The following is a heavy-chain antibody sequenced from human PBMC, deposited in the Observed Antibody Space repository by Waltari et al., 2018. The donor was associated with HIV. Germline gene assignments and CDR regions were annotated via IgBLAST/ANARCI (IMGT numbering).Heavy chain of an antibody. CDR3: ARDPDSSGIKYGMDV. V-gene: IGHV4-34*01. J-gene: IGHJ6*02. D-gene: IGHD3-22*01. CDR2: INHSEST. CDR1: GGSFSGYY. Sequence: QVQLQQWGAGLLKPSETLSLTCAVYGGSFSGYYWSWIRQPPGKGLEWFGEINHSESTNYNPSRKSRATISVDTSKNQFSLKLSSVTAADTAVYYCARDPDSSGIKYGMDVWGQGTTVTVSS.